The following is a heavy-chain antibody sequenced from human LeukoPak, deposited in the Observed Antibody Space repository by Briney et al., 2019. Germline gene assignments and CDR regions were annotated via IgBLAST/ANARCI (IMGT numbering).Heavy chain of an antibody. CDR1: GFTFSSYS. J-gene: IGHJ4*02. Sequence: GGSLRLSRAASGFTFSSYSMNWVRQAPGKGLEWVSCISTSSSYIYYADSVKGRFAISRDNAKNSLYLHMNSLRAEDTAVYYCARVGLYYFDYWGQGTLVTVSS. CDR3: ARVGLYYFDY. CDR2: ISTSSSYI. V-gene: IGHV3-21*01.